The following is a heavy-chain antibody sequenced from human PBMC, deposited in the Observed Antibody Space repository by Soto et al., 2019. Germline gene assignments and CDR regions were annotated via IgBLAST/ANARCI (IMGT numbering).Heavy chain of an antibody. Sequence: SETLSLTCSVSGGSMSEYFWSWIRQSPGKGLEWIGYIYYLGSTDYNPSLKSRVTISVDTSKRQFSLRLTSVTAADTAVYYCARDGYDGSGSPYPAYWGPGXQVTVYS. CDR1: GGSMSEYF. V-gene: IGHV4-59*01. D-gene: IGHD3-10*01. J-gene: IGHJ4*02. CDR3: ARDGYDGSGSPYPAY. CDR2: IYYLGST.